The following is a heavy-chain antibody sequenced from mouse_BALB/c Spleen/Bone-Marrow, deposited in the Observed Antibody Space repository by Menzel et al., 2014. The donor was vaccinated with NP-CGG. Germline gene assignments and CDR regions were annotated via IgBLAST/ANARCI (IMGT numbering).Heavy chain of an antibody. CDR3: ARDRGDY. J-gene: IGHJ4*01. D-gene: IGHD3-1*01. CDR1: GFTFSYYA. V-gene: IGHV5-9-4*01. CDR2: ISSGGSYT. Sequence: EVKLMESGGGLVKPGGSLKLSSAASGFTFSYYAMSWVRQSPEKRLEWVAEISSGGSYTYYPDTVTGRFTVSRDNAKNLTYLEMSSLRSEDTAMYYCARDRGDYWGQGTSVTVSS.